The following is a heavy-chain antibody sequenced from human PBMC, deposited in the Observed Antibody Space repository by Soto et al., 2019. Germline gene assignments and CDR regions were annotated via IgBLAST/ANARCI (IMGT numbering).Heavy chain of an antibody. CDR1: GGSISSSNW. V-gene: IGHV4-4*02. J-gene: IGHJ3*02. D-gene: IGHD3-9*01. CDR3: ARYFDWPNAFDI. CDR2: IYHSGST. Sequence: SETLSLTCVVSGGSISSSNWWSWVRLPPGKGLEWIGQIYHSGSTNYNPSLKSRVTISVDKSKNQFSLKLSSVTAADTAVYYCARYFDWPNAFDIWGQGTMVTVSS.